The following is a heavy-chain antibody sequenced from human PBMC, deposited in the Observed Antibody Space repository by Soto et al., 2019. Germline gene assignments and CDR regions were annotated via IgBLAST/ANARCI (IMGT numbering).Heavy chain of an antibody. CDR1: RFTVSSTNY. CDR2: ISSSSSYI. V-gene: IGHV3-21*01. Sequence: CGALRRSCVVSRFTVSSTNYMNFVRQAPGKWLDCVSSISSSSSYIYYADSVKGRFTISRDNAKNSLYLQMNSLRAEDTAVYYCARDSYYFEYWGQGTLVTVSS. CDR3: ARDSYYFEY. J-gene: IGHJ4*02.